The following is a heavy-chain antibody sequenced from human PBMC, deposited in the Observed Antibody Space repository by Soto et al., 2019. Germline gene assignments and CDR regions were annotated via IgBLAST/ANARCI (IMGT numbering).Heavy chain of an antibody. CDR2: IVVGSGNT. D-gene: IGHD1-26*01. J-gene: IGHJ4*02. CDR1: TFTFTSSA. Sequence: QMQLVQSGPEVKKPGTSVKVSCKASTFTFTSSAVQWVRQARGQRLEWIGWIVVGSGNTKYAQNFQERVTITRDMSSGTAYLELSSLRSEDTAVYYCATHREGATYYLDYWGQGTLLTVSS. CDR3: ATHREGATYYLDY. V-gene: IGHV1-58*01.